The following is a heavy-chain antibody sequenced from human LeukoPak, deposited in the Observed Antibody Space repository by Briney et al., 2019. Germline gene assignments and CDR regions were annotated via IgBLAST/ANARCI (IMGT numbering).Heavy chain of an antibody. CDR1: GGSISSGGYY. J-gene: IGHJ6*02. CDR2: IYYSGST. Sequence: SETLSLTCTVSGGSISSGGYYWSWIRQHPGKGLEWIGYIYYSGSTYYNPSLKSRVTISVDTSKNQFSLKLSSVTAADTAVYYCARSGPPGIAAANHDAYYYYYYGMDVWGQGTTVTVSS. D-gene: IGHD6-13*01. CDR3: ARSGPPGIAAANHDAYYYYYYGMDV. V-gene: IGHV4-31*03.